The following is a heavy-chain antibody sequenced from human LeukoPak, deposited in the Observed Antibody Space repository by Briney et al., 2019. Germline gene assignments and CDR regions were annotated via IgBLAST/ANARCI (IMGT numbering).Heavy chain of an antibody. CDR2: IKQDGSEK. Sequence: PGGSLRLSCAASGFTFSNYWMGWVRQAPGKGLEWVANIKQDGSEKYYVGSVKGRFTISRDNAKNSLYLQMNSLRAEDTAVYYCARDHGRYCSGGSCYFGGFFEYWGQGTLGTVSS. D-gene: IGHD2-15*01. CDR1: GFTFSNYW. J-gene: IGHJ4*02. CDR3: ARDHGRYCSGGSCYFGGFFEY. V-gene: IGHV3-7*03.